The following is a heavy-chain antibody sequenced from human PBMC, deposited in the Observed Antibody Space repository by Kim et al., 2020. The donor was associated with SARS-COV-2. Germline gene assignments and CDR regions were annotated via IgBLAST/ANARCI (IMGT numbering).Heavy chain of an antibody. V-gene: IGHV3-74*01. J-gene: IGHJ4*02. CDR2: T. D-gene: IGHD3-10*01. Sequence: TSYADSVKGRFTSSRDNAKNTLYLQMDSLRPEDAAVYYCARGGSTRGDFWGQGALVTVSS. CDR3: ARGGSTRGDF.